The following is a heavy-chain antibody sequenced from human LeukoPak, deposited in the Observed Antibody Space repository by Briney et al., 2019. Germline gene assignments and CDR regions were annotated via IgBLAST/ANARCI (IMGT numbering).Heavy chain of an antibody. CDR3: ARVIAVAGAFNAFDI. CDR2: IYYSGST. CDR1: GGSISRYY. J-gene: IGHJ3*02. D-gene: IGHD6-19*01. V-gene: IGHV4-59*01. Sequence: SETLSLTCTVSGGSISRYYWTWIRQPPGKGLEWIGYIYYSGSTNYNPSLKSRVTISVDTPKNQFSLKLSSVTAADTAVYYCARVIAVAGAFNAFDIWGQGTMVTVSS.